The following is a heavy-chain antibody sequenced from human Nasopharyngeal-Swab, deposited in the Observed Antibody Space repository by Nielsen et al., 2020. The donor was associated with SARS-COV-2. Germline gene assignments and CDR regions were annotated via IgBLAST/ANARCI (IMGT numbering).Heavy chain of an antibody. J-gene: IGHJ4*02. CDR3: ARTILSSSPEEGFDY. Sequence: WIRQPPGKGLEWVSSISSSSSYIYYADPVKGRFTISRDNAKNSLYLQMNSLRAEDTAVYYCARTILSSSPEEGFDYWGQGTLVTVSS. D-gene: IGHD6-6*01. V-gene: IGHV3-21*01. CDR2: ISSSSSYI.